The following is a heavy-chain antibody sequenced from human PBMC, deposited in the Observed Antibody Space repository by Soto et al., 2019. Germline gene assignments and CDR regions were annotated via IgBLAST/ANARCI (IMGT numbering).Heavy chain of an antibody. J-gene: IGHJ5*02. CDR3: ARGVYLSLVRTGWFDP. Sequence: NPSETLSLTCTVSGTSMTGHFWTWMRQPPGKGLEWIGYGYYSGSTLYNPSLKSRVTMSLDTSKNHFSLRLSSVTSADTAVYYCARGVYLSLVRTGWFDPWGQGTLVTVSS. CDR1: GTSMTGHF. D-gene: IGHD3-10*01. CDR2: GYYSGST. V-gene: IGHV4-59*11.